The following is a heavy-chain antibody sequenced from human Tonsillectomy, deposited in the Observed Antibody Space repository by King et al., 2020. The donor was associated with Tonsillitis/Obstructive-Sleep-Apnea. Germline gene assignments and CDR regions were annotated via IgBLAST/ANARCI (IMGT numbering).Heavy chain of an antibody. Sequence: VQLVESGGGLVKPGGSLRLSCAASGFTFSTYSMNWVRQAPGKALEWVSSISSSSSYIYYAGSVKGRFTISRDNAKNSLYLQMNSLRAEDTAVYYCASLLGAFDSCGQGTMVTASS. CDR3: ASLLGAFDS. J-gene: IGHJ3*02. D-gene: IGHD7-27*01. V-gene: IGHV3-21*01. CDR2: ISSSSSYI. CDR1: GFTFSTYS.